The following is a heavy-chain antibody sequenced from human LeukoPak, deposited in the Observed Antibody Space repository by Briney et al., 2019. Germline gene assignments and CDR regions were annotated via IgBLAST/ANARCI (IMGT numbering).Heavy chain of an antibody. CDR3: ARDQWELYAFDI. CDR1: GFTFGSYG. Sequence: GGSLRLSCAASGFTFGSYGMHWVRQAPGKGLEWVAVIWYDGSNKYYADSVKGRFTISRDNSKNTLYLQMNSLRAEDTAVYYCARDQWELYAFDIWGQGTMVTVSS. V-gene: IGHV3-33*01. CDR2: IWYDGSNK. D-gene: IGHD1-26*01. J-gene: IGHJ3*02.